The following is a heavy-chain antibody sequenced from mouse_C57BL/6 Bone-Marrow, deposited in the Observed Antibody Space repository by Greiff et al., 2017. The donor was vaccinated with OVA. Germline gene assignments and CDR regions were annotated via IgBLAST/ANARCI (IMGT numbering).Heavy chain of an antibody. Sequence: QVQLQQPGAELVKPGASVKMSCKASGYTFTSYWITWVKQRPGQGLEWIGDIYPGSGSTNYNEKFKSKATLTVATSSSTAYMQLSSLTSEDSAVYYGAMRYYGSGWYIDVWGTGTTVTVSS. CDR3: AMRYYGSGWYIDV. J-gene: IGHJ1*03. V-gene: IGHV1-55*01. CDR2: IYPGSGST. CDR1: GYTFTSYW. D-gene: IGHD1-1*01.